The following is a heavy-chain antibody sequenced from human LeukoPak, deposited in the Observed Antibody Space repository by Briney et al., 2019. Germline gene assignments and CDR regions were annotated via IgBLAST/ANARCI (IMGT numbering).Heavy chain of an antibody. CDR3: ARDSPRLSY. Sequence: PGGSLRLSCKASGFIFSSYSMNWVRQAPGKGLEWISKINSGSTTIYYKDSVRGRFTISRDNAKNSLSLQMNNLRVEDTAVYYCARDSPRLSYWGQGTLVTVSS. V-gene: IGHV3-48*01. CDR2: INSGSTTI. J-gene: IGHJ4*02. CDR1: GFIFSSYS.